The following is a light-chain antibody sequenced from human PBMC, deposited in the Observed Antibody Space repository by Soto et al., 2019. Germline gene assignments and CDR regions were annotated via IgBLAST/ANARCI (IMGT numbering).Light chain of an antibody. CDR1: SSNIGSNT. Sequence: QSVLTQPPSASGTPGQRVTMSCSGGSSNIGSNTVSWYQHLPGTAPQLLIYSDTQRASGVADRFSGSKSGTSASLAISGLQSDDEADYYCAGWDDRLNGALFGTGTKLTVL. V-gene: IGLV1-44*01. J-gene: IGLJ1*01. CDR3: AGWDDRLNGAL. CDR2: SDT.